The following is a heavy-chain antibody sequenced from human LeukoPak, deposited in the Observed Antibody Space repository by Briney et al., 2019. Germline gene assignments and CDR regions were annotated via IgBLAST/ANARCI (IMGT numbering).Heavy chain of an antibody. CDR1: GYTFTSYG. Sequence: ASVKVSCKASGYTFTSYGISWVRQAPGQGLGWMGWISAYNGNTNYAQKLQGRVTMTTDTSTSTAYMELRSLRSDDTAVYYCATVLADYYGSGDWGQGTLVTVSS. V-gene: IGHV1-18*01. CDR2: ISAYNGNT. CDR3: ATVLADYYGSGD. J-gene: IGHJ4*02. D-gene: IGHD3-10*01.